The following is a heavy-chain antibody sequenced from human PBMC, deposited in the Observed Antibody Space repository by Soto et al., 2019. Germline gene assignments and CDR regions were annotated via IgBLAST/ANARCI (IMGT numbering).Heavy chain of an antibody. CDR2: ISYDGSNK. CDR1: GFTFSSYA. J-gene: IGHJ4*02. D-gene: IGHD3-10*01. Sequence: QVQLVESGGGVVQPGRSLRLSCAASGFTFSSYAMHWVRQAPGKGLEWVAVISYDGSNKYYADSVKGRFTISRDNSKKTLYLQMNSLRAEDTAVYYCARDPYPFGVLSHAASIDYWGQGTLVTVSS. V-gene: IGHV3-30-3*01. CDR3: ARDPYPFGVLSHAASIDY.